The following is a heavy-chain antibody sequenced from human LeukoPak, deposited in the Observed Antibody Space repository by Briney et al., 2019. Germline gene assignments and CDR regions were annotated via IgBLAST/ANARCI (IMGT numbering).Heavy chain of an antibody. J-gene: IGHJ4*02. CDR1: GFSLSTSGVG. D-gene: IGHD6-13*01. Sequence: SGPTLVKPTQTLTLTCTFSGFSLSTSGVGVGWIRQPPGKALERLALIYWDDVKRYSPSLKSRLTITKDTSKNQVVLTMTNMDPVDTATYYCARQALYSSSWYYFDYWGQGTLVTVSS. V-gene: IGHV2-5*02. CDR3: ARQALYSSSWYYFDY. CDR2: IYWDDVK.